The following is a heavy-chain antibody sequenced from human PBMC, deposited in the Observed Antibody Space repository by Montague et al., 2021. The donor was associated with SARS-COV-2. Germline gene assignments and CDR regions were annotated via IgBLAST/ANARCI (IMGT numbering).Heavy chain of an antibody. D-gene: IGHD6-19*01. J-gene: IGHJ4*02. CDR1: GFSLNTNA. CDR2: ISYDGTNK. Sequence: SLRLSCAVSGFSLNTNAVHWVRQAPGKGLGWVAVISYDGTNKYYEESVKGRFTISRDNSKNTVYLQMDSLRPEDTAMYYCARDQWLLFPFDYWGQGTLVTVSS. V-gene: IGHV3-30*04. CDR3: ARDQWLLFPFDY.